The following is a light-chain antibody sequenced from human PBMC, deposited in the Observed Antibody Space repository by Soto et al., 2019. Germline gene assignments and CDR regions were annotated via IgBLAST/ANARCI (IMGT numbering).Light chain of an antibody. J-gene: IGKJ4*01. Sequence: EIVMPQSPATLSVYPGERATLSCRASQSVSSNLAWYQQKPGQAPRLLMYGISTSATGIPARFSGSGSGTEFTLTISSLQSEDFAIYYCQQHNNWPLTFGGGTKVEIK. CDR3: QQHNNWPLT. V-gene: IGKV3-15*01. CDR1: QSVSSN. CDR2: GIS.